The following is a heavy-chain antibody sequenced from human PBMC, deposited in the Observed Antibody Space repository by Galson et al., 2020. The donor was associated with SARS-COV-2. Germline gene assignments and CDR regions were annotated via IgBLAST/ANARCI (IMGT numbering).Heavy chain of an antibody. D-gene: IGHD3-16*01. CDR1: GGSISSSSYY. CDR3: AREPLDYRVSGAFDI. V-gene: IGHV4-39*07. CDR2: IYYSGST. Sequence: SQTLSLTCTVSGGSISSSSYYWGWIRQPPGKGLEWIGSIYYSGSTYYNPSLKSRVTISVDTSKNQFSLKLSSVTAADTAVYYCAREPLDYRVSGAFDIWGQGTMVTVSS. J-gene: IGHJ3*02.